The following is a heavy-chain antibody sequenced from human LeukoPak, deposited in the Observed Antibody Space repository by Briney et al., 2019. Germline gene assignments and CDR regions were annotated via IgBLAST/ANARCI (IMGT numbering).Heavy chain of an antibody. J-gene: IGHJ3*02. CDR3: ARDYLPHYYGSGSYYNKGPFDAFDI. D-gene: IGHD3-10*01. V-gene: IGHV1-46*01. Sequence: ASVKVSCKASGNTFTSYYMHWVRQAPGQGLEWMGIINPSGGSTSYAQKFQGRVTMTRDTSTSTVYVELSSLRSEDTAVYYRARDYLPHYYGSGSYYNKGPFDAFDIWGQGTMVTVSS. CDR1: GNTFTSYY. CDR2: INPSGGST.